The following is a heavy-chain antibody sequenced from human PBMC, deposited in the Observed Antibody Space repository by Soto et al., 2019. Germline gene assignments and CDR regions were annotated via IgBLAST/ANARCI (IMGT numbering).Heavy chain of an antibody. D-gene: IGHD3-22*01. V-gene: IGHV3-23*01. Sequence: GSLRLACGASGFICSSYAMSWVRQSPGKRLEWVSVISGSGRSTYYADSVKGRFTISRDNSKNIVYLQMNTLRAEDTALYFCAKVYYYDLSGCRFIAAWGQGTLLTVSS. CDR3: AKVYYYDLSGCRFIAA. CDR2: ISGSGRST. J-gene: IGHJ1*01. CDR1: GFICSSYA.